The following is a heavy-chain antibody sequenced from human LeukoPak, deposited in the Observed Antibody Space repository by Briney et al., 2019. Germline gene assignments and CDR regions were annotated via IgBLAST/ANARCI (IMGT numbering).Heavy chain of an antibody. V-gene: IGHV4-59*01. CDR1: GGSISSYY. CDR2: IYYSGST. J-gene: IGHJ6*03. D-gene: IGHD2-15*01. Sequence: PSETLSLTCTVSGGSISSYYWSWIRQPPGKGLEWIGYIYYSGSTNYNPSLKSRVTISVDTSKNQFSLKLSSVTAADTAVYYCARMGYCSGGSCYPGDYYYYYMDVWGKGTTVTISS. CDR3: ARMGYCSGGSCYPGDYYYYYMDV.